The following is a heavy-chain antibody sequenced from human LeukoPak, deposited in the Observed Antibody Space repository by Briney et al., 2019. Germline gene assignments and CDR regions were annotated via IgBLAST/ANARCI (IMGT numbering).Heavy chain of an antibody. J-gene: IGHJ4*02. V-gene: IGHV4-34*01. CDR3: ARTPVAGLTTYYLDY. Sequence: SETLSLTCAVYGGSFSGYYWSWIRQPPGKGLEWIGEINHSGSTNYNPSLKSRVTISVDTSKNQFSLKLSSVTAADTAVYYCARTPVAGLTTYYLDYWGQGTLVTVSS. D-gene: IGHD6-19*01. CDR2: INHSGST. CDR1: GGSFSGYY.